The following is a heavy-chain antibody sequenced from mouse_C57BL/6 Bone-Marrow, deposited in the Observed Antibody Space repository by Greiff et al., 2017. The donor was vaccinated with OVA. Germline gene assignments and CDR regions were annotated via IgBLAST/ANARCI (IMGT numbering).Heavy chain of an antibody. CDR1: GFSFTSYA. J-gene: IGHJ3*01. CDR2: IWTGGGT. Sequence: VKLMESGPGLVAPSQSLSITCTVSGFSFTSYAISWVRQPPGKGLEWLGVIWTGGGTNYNSALKSRLSISKDNSKSQAFLKMNSLQTNDTARYDCAIYYYGSSSFAYWGKGTLVTVSA. CDR3: AIYYYGSSSFAY. D-gene: IGHD1-1*01. V-gene: IGHV2-9-1*01.